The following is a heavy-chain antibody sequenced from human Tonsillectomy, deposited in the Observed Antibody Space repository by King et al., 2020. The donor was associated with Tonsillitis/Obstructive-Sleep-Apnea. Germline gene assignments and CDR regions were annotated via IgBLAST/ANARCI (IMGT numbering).Heavy chain of an antibody. CDR3: ARGPRGDYGDYFGWFDP. J-gene: IGHJ5*02. CDR1: EFIFDDYG. Sequence: VQLVESGGGVVRPGGSLRLSCAASEFIFDDYGMNWVRQVPGKGLEWVSGINWNGGSTGYADSVKGRFTISRDNANNSLYLQMNSLRAEDTALYYCARGPRGDYGDYFGWFDPWGQGTLVTVSS. D-gene: IGHD4-17*01. V-gene: IGHV3-20*04. CDR2: INWNGGST.